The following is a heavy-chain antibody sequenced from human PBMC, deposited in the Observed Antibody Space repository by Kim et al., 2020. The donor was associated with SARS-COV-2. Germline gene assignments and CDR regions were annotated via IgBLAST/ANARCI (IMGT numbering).Heavy chain of an antibody. CDR2: INTNTGNP. V-gene: IGHV7-4-1*02. CDR1: GYTFTSYA. D-gene: IGHD2-2*01. J-gene: IGHJ4*02. CDR3: ARVVGRCSSTSCYGFDY. Sequence: ASVKVSCKASGYTFTSYAMNWVRQAPGQGLEWMGWINTNTGNPTYAQGFTGRFVFSLDTSVSTAYLQISSLKAEDTAVYYCARVVGRCSSTSCYGFDYWGQGTLVTVSS.